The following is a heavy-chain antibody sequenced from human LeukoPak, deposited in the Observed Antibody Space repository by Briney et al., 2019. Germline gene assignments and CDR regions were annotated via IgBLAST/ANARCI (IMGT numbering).Heavy chain of an antibody. CDR3: ARGHYDFWSGTIDAFDI. CDR2: IYDSGST. J-gene: IGHJ3*02. D-gene: IGHD3-3*01. Sequence: SETLSLTCSVSGGPISSYYWSWIRQPPGKGLEWIGYIYDSGSTNYNPSLKSRVTISVDTSKNQFSLKLSSVTAADMAVYYCARGHYDFWSGTIDAFDIWGQGTMVTVSS. CDR1: GGPISSYY. V-gene: IGHV4-59*01.